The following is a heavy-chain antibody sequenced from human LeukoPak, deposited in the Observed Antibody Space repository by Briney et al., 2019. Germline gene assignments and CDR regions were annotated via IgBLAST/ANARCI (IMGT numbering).Heavy chain of an antibody. CDR3: ARNRADYYDSSGYYLGN. D-gene: IGHD3-22*01. CDR1: GGTFSSYA. CDR2: IIPIFGTA. V-gene: IGHV1-69*05. J-gene: IGHJ4*02. Sequence: SVKVSCKASGGTFSSYAISWVRQAPGQGLEWMGRIIPIFGTANYAQKFQGRVTITTDESTSTAYVELSSPRSEDTAVYYCARNRADYYDSSGYYLGNWGQGTLVTVSS.